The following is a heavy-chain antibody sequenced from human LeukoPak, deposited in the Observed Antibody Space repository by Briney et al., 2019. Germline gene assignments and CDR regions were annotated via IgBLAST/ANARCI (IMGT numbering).Heavy chain of an antibody. CDR2: ISAYNGNT. V-gene: IGHV1-18*01. J-gene: IGHJ4*02. CDR1: GYTFTSYG. D-gene: IGHD3-9*01. Sequence: ASVKVSCKASGYTFTSYGISWVRQAPGQGLEGMVGISAYNGNTNYAQKLQCRVTMTTDTSTSTAYMELRSLRSDDTAVYYCARGRDFDWLSPPDYWGQGTLVTVSS. CDR3: ARGRDFDWLSPPDY.